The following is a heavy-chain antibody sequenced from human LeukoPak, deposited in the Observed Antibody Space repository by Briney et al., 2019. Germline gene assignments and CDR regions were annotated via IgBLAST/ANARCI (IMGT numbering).Heavy chain of an antibody. CDR2: IWYDGSNK. J-gene: IGHJ2*01. CDR1: GFTFSSYA. D-gene: IGHD3-22*01. V-gene: IGHV3-33*01. Sequence: GGSLRLSCAASGFTFSSYAMHWVRQAPGKGLEWVSVIWYDGSNKYYADSLKGRFTISRDNSKNTLYLQMNSLRAEDTAVYCCARVDYYDSSGSDWYFDLWGRGTLVTVSS. CDR3: ARVDYYDSSGSDWYFDL.